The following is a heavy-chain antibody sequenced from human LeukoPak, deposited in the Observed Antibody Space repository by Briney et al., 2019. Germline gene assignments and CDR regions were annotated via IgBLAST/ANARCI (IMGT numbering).Heavy chain of an antibody. CDR2: IYSGGST. D-gene: IGHD3-10*01. CDR1: GFTVNSNY. J-gene: IGHJ4*02. CDR3: ARDTRLYSGSGSYFLDY. V-gene: IGHV3-53*01. Sequence: GGSLRLSCAASGFTVNSNYMSWVRQAPGKGLGWVSVIYSGGSTYYADSVKGRFTISRDSSKNTLYLQMNSLRGEDTAVYYCARDTRLYSGSGSYFLDYWGQGTLVTVSS.